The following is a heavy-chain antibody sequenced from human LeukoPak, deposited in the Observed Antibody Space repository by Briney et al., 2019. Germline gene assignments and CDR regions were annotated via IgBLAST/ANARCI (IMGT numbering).Heavy chain of an antibody. CDR3: ARDIPLDYYDSSGSQLGGYYYGMDV. V-gene: IGHV1-18*01. CDR2: ISAYNGNT. D-gene: IGHD3-22*01. Sequence: GASVKVSCKASGYTFTSYGISWVRQAPGQGLEWMGWISAYNGNTNYAQKLQGRVTMTTDTSTSTAYMELRSLRSDDTAVYYCARDIPLDYYDSSGSQLGGYYYGMDVWGQGTTVTVSS. J-gene: IGHJ6*02. CDR1: GYTFTSYG.